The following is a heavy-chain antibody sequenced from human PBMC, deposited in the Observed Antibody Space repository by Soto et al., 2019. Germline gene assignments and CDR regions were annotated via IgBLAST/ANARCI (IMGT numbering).Heavy chain of an antibody. CDR3: ARAVYCRDECYSYGMDV. Sequence: ASVKVSCKTSGYSFTDDYLHWVRQAPGQGLEWVGWINPHSGSTNFAQKFLGRVSMTRDTSISTAYMELFSLTSDDTAIYYCARAVYCRDECYSYGMDVWGQGTTVTVSS. J-gene: IGHJ6*02. CDR1: GYSFTDDY. V-gene: IGHV1-2*02. D-gene: IGHD2-21*01. CDR2: INPHSGST.